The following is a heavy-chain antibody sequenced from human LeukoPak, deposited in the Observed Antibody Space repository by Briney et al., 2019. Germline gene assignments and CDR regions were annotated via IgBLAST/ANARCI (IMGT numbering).Heavy chain of an antibody. J-gene: IGHJ5*02. CDR3: ARDKPHYDFWSAGNWFDP. D-gene: IGHD3-3*01. CDR2: INSDGSST. CDR1: GFTFSSYW. Sequence: GGSLRLSCAASGFTFSSYWMHWVRQAPGKGLVWVSRINSDGSSTSYADSVKGRFTISRDNAKNTLYLQMNSLRAEDTAVYYCARDKPHYDFWSAGNWFDPWGQGTLVTVSS. V-gene: IGHV3-74*01.